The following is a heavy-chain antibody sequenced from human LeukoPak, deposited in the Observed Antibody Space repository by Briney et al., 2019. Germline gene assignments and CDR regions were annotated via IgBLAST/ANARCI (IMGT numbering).Heavy chain of an antibody. CDR3: ASGYAAAGALDY. D-gene: IGHD6-13*01. Sequence: PGGSLRGSCAASGFTVSSNYMSWVRQAPGKGLEWVSVIYSGGSTYYADSVKGRFTISRDNSKNTLYLQMNSLRAEDTAVYYCASGYAAAGALDYWGQGTLVTVSS. J-gene: IGHJ4*02. V-gene: IGHV3-53*01. CDR2: IYSGGST. CDR1: GFTVSSNY.